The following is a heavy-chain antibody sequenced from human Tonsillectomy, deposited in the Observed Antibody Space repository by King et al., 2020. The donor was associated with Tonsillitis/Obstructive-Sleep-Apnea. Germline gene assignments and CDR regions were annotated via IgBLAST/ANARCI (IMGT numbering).Heavy chain of an antibody. V-gene: IGHV3-9*01. CDR1: GFTFDDYA. J-gene: IGHJ3*02. CDR2: ISWNSGSI. D-gene: IGHD6-19*01. CDR3: TKDSEPRSSGWYLDAFDI. Sequence: VQLVESGGGLVQPGRSLRLSCAASGFTFDDYAMHWVRQAPGKGLEWVSGISWNSGSIGYADSVKGRVTISRDNGKNSLYLQMKSLRAEDTALYYCTKDSEPRSSGWYLDAFDIWGQGTMVTVSS.